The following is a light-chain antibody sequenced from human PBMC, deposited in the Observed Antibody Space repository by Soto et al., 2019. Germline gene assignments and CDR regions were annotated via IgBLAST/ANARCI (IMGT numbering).Light chain of an antibody. CDR1: KDDIGVYDF. J-gene: IGLJ1*01. CDR3: KSYSGSNTYV. CDR2: EVV. Sequence: QSALTQPPSASGSPGQSVTISCTGTKDDIGVYDFVSWYQHHPGKDPRLIIYEVVQRPSGVPVRFSGSKSGNTASLTVSGPQAADEADYFCKSYSGSNTYVFGSGTKLTVL. V-gene: IGLV2-8*01.